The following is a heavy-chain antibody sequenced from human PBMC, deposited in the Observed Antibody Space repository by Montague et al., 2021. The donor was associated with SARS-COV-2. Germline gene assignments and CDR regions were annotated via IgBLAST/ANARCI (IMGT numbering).Heavy chain of an antibody. CDR1: GGSISRYY. D-gene: IGHD3-9*01. J-gene: IGHJ4*02. CDR2: IYYSGST. Sequence: SETLSLTCTVSGGSISRYYWNWTRQPPGKGLEWIAYIYYSGSTNYNPSLKSRVTISVDTSKNQFSLKLSSVTAADTAVYYCARSRENYSILTGYPYYFDYWGQGTLVTVSS. V-gene: IGHV4-59*01. CDR3: ARSRENYSILTGYPYYFDY.